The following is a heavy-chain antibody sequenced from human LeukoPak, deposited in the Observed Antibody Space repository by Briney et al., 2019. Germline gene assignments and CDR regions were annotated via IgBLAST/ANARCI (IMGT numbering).Heavy chain of an antibody. J-gene: IGHJ5*02. V-gene: IGHV1-2*02. D-gene: IGHD2-2*01. CDR3: ARGYQLLSAPKKNNWFDP. CDR1: GYTFTSYG. CDR2: INPNSGGT. Sequence: ASVKVSCKASGYTFTSYGISWVRQAPGQGLEWMGWINPNSGGTNYAQKFQGRVTMTRDTSISTAYMELSRLRSDDTAVYYCARGYQLLSAPKKNNWFDPWGQGTLVTVSS.